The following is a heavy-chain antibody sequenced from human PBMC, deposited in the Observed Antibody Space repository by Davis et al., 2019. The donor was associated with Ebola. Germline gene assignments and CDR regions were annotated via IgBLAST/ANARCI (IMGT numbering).Heavy chain of an antibody. CDR1: GGSISSGGYY. V-gene: IGHV4-31*03. J-gene: IGHJ4*02. D-gene: IGHD6-13*01. CDR3: ARGRSWPLDS. CDR2: SYYSGST. Sequence: MPSETLSLTCTVSGGSISSGGYYWSWIRQHPGKGLEWIGYSYYSGSTYYNPSLKSRVTISVDTSKNQFSLQLNSVTPEDTAVYYCARGRSWPLDSWGQGTLVTVSS.